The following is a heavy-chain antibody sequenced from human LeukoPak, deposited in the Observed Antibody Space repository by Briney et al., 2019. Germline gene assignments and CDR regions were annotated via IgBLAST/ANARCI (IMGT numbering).Heavy chain of an antibody. Sequence: GASVKVSCKASGYTFTSYGISWVRQAPGQGLEWMGWISAYNGNTNYAQKFQGRVTMTRNTSISTAYMELSSLRSEDTAVYYCARGLPGYYDSSGYYSWGQGTLVTVSS. CDR3: ARGLPGYYDSSGYYS. V-gene: IGHV1-18*01. CDR2: ISAYNGNT. D-gene: IGHD3-22*01. J-gene: IGHJ4*02. CDR1: GYTFTSYG.